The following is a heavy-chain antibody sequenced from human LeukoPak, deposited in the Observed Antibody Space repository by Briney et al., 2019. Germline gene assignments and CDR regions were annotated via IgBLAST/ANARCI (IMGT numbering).Heavy chain of an antibody. Sequence: TGGSLRLSCAASGFTFSTYAMTWVRQAPGKGLEWVSAINGGDYDTYYADSVKGRFTISRDNSKSMLYLQMDSLRDDDTAIYYCAREAFGFSYSERWGQGTLVTVSS. CDR1: GFTFSTYA. CDR2: INGGDYDT. CDR3: AREAFGFSYSER. J-gene: IGHJ4*02. D-gene: IGHD3-10*01. V-gene: IGHV3-23*01.